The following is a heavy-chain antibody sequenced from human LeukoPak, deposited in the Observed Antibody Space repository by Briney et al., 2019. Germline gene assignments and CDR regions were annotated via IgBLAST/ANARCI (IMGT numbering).Heavy chain of an antibody. J-gene: IGHJ6*04. CDR3: ARGSKSMVRGVINYYGMDV. D-gene: IGHD3-10*01. Sequence: SETLSLTCAVCGGSFSGYYWSWIRQPPGKGLEWIGEINHSGSTNYNPSLKSRVTISVDTSKNQFSLKLSSVTAADTAVYYCARGSKSMVRGVINYYGMDVWGKGTTVTVSS. CDR1: GGSFSGYY. CDR2: INHSGST. V-gene: IGHV4-34*01.